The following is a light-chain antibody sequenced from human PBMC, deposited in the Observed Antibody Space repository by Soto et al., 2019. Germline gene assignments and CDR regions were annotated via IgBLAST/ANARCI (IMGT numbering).Light chain of an antibody. CDR1: SSDVGGYDY. J-gene: IGLJ1*01. V-gene: IGLV2-14*03. CDR2: GVT. CDR3: SSYRKTVTHTHV. Sequence: QSALTQPASVSGSPGQSITISCIGTSSDVGGYDYVSWYQQLPGKAPKLMVYGVTNRPSGVSHRFSGSKSGNTASLTIAGLQAEDEADYYCSSYRKTVTHTHVFGTGTKLTVL.